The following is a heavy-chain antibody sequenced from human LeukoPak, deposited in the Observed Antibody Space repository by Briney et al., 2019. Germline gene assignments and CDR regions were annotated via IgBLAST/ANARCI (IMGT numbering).Heavy chain of an antibody. CDR1: GFTFSSYG. J-gene: IGHJ4*02. Sequence: PGGSLRLSCAASGFTFSSYGMHWVRQAPGKGLEWVAVISYDGSNKYYADSVKGRFTISRDNSKNTLYLQMNSQRAEDTAVYYCAKDRVRGYTKWEFDYWGQGTLVTVSS. CDR2: ISYDGSNK. V-gene: IGHV3-30*18. D-gene: IGHD5-18*01. CDR3: AKDRVRGYTKWEFDY.